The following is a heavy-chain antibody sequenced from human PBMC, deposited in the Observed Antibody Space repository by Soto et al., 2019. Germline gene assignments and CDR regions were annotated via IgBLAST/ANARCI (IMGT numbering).Heavy chain of an antibody. CDR3: ARGGETYYDFWSGFSPIDY. J-gene: IGHJ4*02. D-gene: IGHD3-3*01. CDR1: GGSISTYY. V-gene: IGHV4-59*01. Sequence: SETLSLTCTVSGGSISTYYWSWVRQSPGKGLEWIGYIFYSDNTNYNPSLKSRVTISVDTSKNQFSLKLTSVTAADMAVYFCARGGETYYDFWSGFSPIDYWGQGALVTVSS. CDR2: IFYSDNT.